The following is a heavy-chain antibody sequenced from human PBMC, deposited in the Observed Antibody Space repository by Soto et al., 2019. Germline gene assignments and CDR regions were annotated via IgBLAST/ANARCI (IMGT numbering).Heavy chain of an antibody. Sequence: LRLSCADSGFTFSSYAMSWVRQAPGKGLEWVSAISGSGGSTYYADSVKGRFTISRDNSKNTLYLQMNSLRAEDTAVYYCAKNVWGITIFGGMDVWGQGTTVTVSS. J-gene: IGHJ6*02. CDR3: AKNVWGITIFGGMDV. D-gene: IGHD3-9*01. V-gene: IGHV3-23*01. CDR2: ISGSGGST. CDR1: GFTFSSYA.